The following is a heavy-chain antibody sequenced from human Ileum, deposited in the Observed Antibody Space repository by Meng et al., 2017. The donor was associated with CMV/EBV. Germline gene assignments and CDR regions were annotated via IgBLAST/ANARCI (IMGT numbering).Heavy chain of an antibody. CDR2: ISISITYI. CDR1: GSTFSSYY. D-gene: IGHD3-3*01. CDR3: ARVWSGYAFDAFDI. J-gene: IGHJ3*02. Sequence: GGSLRLSCAASGSTFSSYYMNWVGQAPGKGLEWVSSISISITYIYYADSVKGRFTISREKAKNSLYLQMNSLRAEDTAVYYCARVWSGYAFDAFDIWGQGTMVTVSS. V-gene: IGHV3-21*01.